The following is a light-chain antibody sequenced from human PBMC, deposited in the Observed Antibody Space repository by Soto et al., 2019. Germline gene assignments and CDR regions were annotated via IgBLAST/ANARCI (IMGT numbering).Light chain of an antibody. Sequence: EIVLTQSPGTLSLSPGERATLSCRASQSVSSYLAWYQQKPGQAPRLLIYDASNRATGIPARFSGSGSGTDFTLTISRLEPEDFAVYYCQQYGSSPPLSFGGGTKVDIK. CDR3: QQYGSSPPLS. V-gene: IGKV3-20*01. CDR2: DAS. CDR1: QSVSSY. J-gene: IGKJ4*01.